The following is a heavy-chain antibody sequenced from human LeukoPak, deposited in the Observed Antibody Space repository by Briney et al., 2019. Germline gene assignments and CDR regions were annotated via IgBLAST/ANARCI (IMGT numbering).Heavy chain of an antibody. CDR2: ISGSGGST. V-gene: IGHV3-23*01. CDR3: ARGTFSPQGSYHGH. J-gene: IGHJ4*02. Sequence: GGSLRLSCAASGFTFSSYAMSWVRQAPGKGLEWVSAISGSGGSTYYANSVKGRFTISRDTSKNTLSLQMNSLRVEDTALYYCARGTFSPQGSYHGHWGQGTRVTVSS. CDR1: GFTFSSYA. D-gene: IGHD3-10*01.